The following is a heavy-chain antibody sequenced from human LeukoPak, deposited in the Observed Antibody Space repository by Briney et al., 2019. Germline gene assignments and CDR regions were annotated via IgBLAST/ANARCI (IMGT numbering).Heavy chain of an antibody. J-gene: IGHJ4*02. CDR2: INYRATT. Sequence: SETLSLTCTVSGGSISSSGYYWGWIRQPPGKGLEWIGSINYRATTYYYPSLKSRVTISVDTSKNQFSLKLSSVTAADTAVYYCARRGGDDFWSGFHFDYWGQGTLVTVSS. V-gene: IGHV4-39*01. CDR1: GGSISSSGYY. D-gene: IGHD3-3*01. CDR3: ARRGGDDFWSGFHFDY.